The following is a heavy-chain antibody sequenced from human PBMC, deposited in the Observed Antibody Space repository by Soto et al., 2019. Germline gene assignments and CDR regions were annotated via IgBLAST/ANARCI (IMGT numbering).Heavy chain of an antibody. CDR2: FHWDDDK. CDR3: GLDGRDFRNYYDSFDV. D-gene: IGHD3-3*01. CDR1: GLVFHSRGEG. V-gene: IGHV2-5*02. J-gene: IGHJ6*02. Sequence: AGATVVNHTQALTLTCNVSGLVFHSRGEGVGWIRQPPGKALEWLAFFHWDDDKGYSPSLKRRLTITQDTSKNQVVLTLANVDPVVTATYYCGLDGRDFRNYYDSFDVWG.